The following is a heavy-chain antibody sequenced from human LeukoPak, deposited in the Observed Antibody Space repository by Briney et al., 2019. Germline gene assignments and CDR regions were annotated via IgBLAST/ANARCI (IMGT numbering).Heavy chain of an antibody. Sequence: PGGPLRLSCAASGFTFSSYSMNWVRQAPGKGLEWVSSISSSSSYIYYADSVKGRFTISRDNAKSSLYLQMNSLRAEDTAVYYCARAKEYSSSLYYFDYWGQGTLVTVSS. CDR2: ISSSSSYI. J-gene: IGHJ4*02. CDR1: GFTFSSYS. D-gene: IGHD6-6*01. CDR3: ARAKEYSSSLYYFDY. V-gene: IGHV3-21*01.